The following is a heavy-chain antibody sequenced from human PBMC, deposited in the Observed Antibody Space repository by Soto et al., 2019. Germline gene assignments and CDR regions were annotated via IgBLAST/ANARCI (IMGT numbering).Heavy chain of an antibody. V-gene: IGHV4-4*02. J-gene: IGHJ4*02. CDR1: GASISNSHW. Sequence: QVQLQESGPGLVKPSGTLSLTCVVSGASISNSHWLSWVRQPPGEGLEWIGEIYHSGSTNYNPSLGSRVTISVDKSTNQCSVRLTSVTAADTAVDYCAKAAAYCLESWGPGPLVTVSS. CDR3: AKAAAYCLES. CDR2: IYHSGST. D-gene: IGHD2-21*01.